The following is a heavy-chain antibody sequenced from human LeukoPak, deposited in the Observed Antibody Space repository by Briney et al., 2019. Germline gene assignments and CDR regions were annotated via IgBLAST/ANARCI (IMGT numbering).Heavy chain of an antibody. Sequence: ASVKVSCKASGYTFTSYGISWVRQAPGQGLEWMGWISAYNGNTNYAQKLQGRVTMTTDTSTSTAYMELRSLRSDDTAVYYCALELPHYYYYYGMDVWGQGTTVTVSS. V-gene: IGHV1-18*01. D-gene: IGHD1-26*01. CDR1: GYTFTSYG. CDR2: ISAYNGNT. CDR3: ALELPHYYYYYGMDV. J-gene: IGHJ6*02.